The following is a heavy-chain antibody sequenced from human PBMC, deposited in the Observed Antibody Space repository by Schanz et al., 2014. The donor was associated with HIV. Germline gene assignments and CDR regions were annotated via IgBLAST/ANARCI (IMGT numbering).Heavy chain of an antibody. V-gene: IGHV3-9*01. CDR1: GFTFDEYA. CDR3: AKDAARIYYDILTGPFDS. Sequence: EVQLVESGGGLVQPGRSLRLSCAASGFTFDEYAMHWVRQAPGKGLEWVSSISWNSGSIDYADSAKGRFTISRDNAKNSLYLQMNSLRGEDTALYYCAKDAARIYYDILTGPFDSWGQGTLVTVSS. J-gene: IGHJ4*02. CDR2: ISWNSGSI. D-gene: IGHD3-9*01.